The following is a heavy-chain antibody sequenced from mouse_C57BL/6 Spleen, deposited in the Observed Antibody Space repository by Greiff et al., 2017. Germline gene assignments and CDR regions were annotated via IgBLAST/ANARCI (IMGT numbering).Heavy chain of an antibody. J-gene: IGHJ2*01. D-gene: IGHD1-1*01. CDR1: GYTFTSYG. V-gene: IGHV1-81*01. CDR3: ARGGTYYYGSSYGYFDY. CDR2: IYPRSGNT. Sequence: VQLQESGAELARPGASVKLSCKASGYTFTSYGISWVKQRTGQGLEWIGEIYPRSGNTYYNEKFKGKATLTADKSSSTAYMELRSLTSEDSAVYCCARGGTYYYGSSYGYFDYWGQGTTLTVSS.